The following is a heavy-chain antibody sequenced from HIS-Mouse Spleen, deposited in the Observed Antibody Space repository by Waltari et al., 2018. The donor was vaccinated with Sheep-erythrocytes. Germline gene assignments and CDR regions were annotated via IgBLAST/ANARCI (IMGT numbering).Heavy chain of an antibody. CDR1: GGSFSGYY. CDR2: INHSGRT. V-gene: IGHV4-34*01. D-gene: IGHD6-19*01. Sequence: QVQLQQWGAGLLKPSETLSLTCAVYGGSFSGYYWSWIRQPPGKVLEWIGEINHSGRTNYNPSLKSRVTISVDTSKNQFSLKLSSVTAADTAVYYCALSVDLAGAFDIWGQGTMVTVSS. J-gene: IGHJ3*02. CDR3: ALSVDLAGAFDI.